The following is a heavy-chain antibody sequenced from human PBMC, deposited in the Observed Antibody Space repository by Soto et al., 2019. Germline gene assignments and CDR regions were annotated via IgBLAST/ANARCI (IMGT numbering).Heavy chain of an antibody. CDR1: GDSISSSTYY. CDR2: MFYSGNT. V-gene: IGHV4-39*01. D-gene: IGHD3-22*01. CDR3: ARVDSSGYLGMYYFDN. J-gene: IGHJ4*02. Sequence: SETLSLTRTVSGDSISSSTYYWGWIRQPPWKGLEWIGSMFYSGNTYYNPSLKSRVTMSIDTSKNQFSLKLNSVTAADTAVHYCARVDSSGYLGMYYFDNWGQGTQVTVSS.